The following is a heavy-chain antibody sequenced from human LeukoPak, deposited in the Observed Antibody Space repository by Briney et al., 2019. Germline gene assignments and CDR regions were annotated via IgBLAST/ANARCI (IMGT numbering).Heavy chain of an antibody. V-gene: IGHV1-69*01. CDR2: IIPIFCTT. D-gene: IGHD1-26*01. J-gene: IGHJ6*03. CDR1: GGTLNSYA. CDR3: ARGACGYFYYYMDV. Sequence: SVKVSCKASGGTLNSYAISWVRQAPGQGLEWMGGIIPIFCTTSYAQKFQGRGTITADESTSNAYMDLRSLRSEDTAVYYCARGACGYFYYYMDVWGKGTTVTVSS.